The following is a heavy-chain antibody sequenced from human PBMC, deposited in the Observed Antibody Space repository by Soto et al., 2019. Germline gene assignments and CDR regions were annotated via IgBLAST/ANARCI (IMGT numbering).Heavy chain of an antibody. CDR3: ARDASASSPDENWFDP. CDR1: GFTFSSYS. Sequence: VQLVESGGGLVKPGGSLRLSCAASGFTFSSYSMNWVRQAPGKGLERVSSISSSSSYIYYADSVKGRFTISRDNAKNSLYLQMNSLRAEDTAVYYCARDASASSPDENWFDPWGQGTLVTVSS. J-gene: IGHJ5*02. V-gene: IGHV3-21*01. D-gene: IGHD2-2*01. CDR2: ISSSSSYI.